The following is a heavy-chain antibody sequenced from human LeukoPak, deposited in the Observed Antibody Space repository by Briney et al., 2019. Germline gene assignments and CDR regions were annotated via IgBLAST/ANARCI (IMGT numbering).Heavy chain of an antibody. Sequence: GGSLRLSCAASGFTFSSYAMSWVRQAPGKGLEWVSSISSSSSYIYYADPVKGRFTISRDNAKNSLYLQMNSLRAEDTAVYYCARDNGRDCSSTSCYYGMDVWGQGTTVTVSS. CDR3: ARDNGRDCSSTSCYYGMDV. CDR1: GFTFSSYA. V-gene: IGHV3-21*01. J-gene: IGHJ6*02. D-gene: IGHD2-2*01. CDR2: ISSSSSYI.